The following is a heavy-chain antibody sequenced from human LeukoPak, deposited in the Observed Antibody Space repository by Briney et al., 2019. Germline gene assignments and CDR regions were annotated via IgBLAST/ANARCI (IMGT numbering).Heavy chain of an antibody. CDR2: LSGSGGST. CDR1: GFTFSSYA. V-gene: IGHV3-23*01. J-gene: IGHJ4*02. Sequence: GGSLSLSCAASGFTFSSYAMSWVRQAPGKGLEWVSALSGSGGSTYYADSVKGRFTISRDNSKNTLYLQMNSLRAEDTVFFFKQKTAYEIVVVPAASVYWGQGTLVTVSS. D-gene: IGHD2-2*01. CDR3: QKTAYEIVVVPAASVY.